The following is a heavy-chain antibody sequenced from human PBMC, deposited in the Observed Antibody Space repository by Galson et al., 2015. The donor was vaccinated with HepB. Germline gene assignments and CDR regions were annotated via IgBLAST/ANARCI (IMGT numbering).Heavy chain of an antibody. Sequence: SLRLSCAASGFTFSDYYMSWIRQAPGKGLEWLSYISSRSTYTNYADSVKGRFTISRDNAKSSLYLQMGSLRAEDTAMYYCATDPNFITVAGEAFDIWGQGTMVTVSS. J-gene: IGHJ3*02. CDR2: ISSRSTYT. V-gene: IGHV3-11*06. D-gene: IGHD6-19*01. CDR1: GFTFSDYY. CDR3: ATDPNFITVAGEAFDI.